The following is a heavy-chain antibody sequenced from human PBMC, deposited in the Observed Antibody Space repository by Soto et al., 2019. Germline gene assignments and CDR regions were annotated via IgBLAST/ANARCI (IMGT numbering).Heavy chain of an antibody. CDR2: IYYSGST. Sequence: SETLSLTCTVSGGSISSSSYYWGWIRQPPGEGLEWIGSIYYSGSTYYNPSLKSRVTISVDTSKNQFSLKLSSVTAADTAVYYCASPSKTGLRYDFWSGYYLNGMDVWGQGTTVTVSS. CDR3: ASPSKTGLRYDFWSGYYLNGMDV. D-gene: IGHD3-3*01. CDR1: GGSISSSSYY. J-gene: IGHJ6*02. V-gene: IGHV4-39*01.